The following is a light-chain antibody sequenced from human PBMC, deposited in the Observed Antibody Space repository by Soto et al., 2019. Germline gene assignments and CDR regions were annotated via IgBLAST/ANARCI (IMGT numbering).Light chain of an antibody. CDR1: SSDVGGYNY. Sequence: SVLTQPASVSESPGQSITISCTGTSSDVGGYNYVSWYQQHPAKVPKLMIYHVSNRPSGVSDRFSGSKSGNTASLTISGLQAEDEGDYYCYSYTTSSTYVFGTGTKVTVL. V-gene: IGLV2-14*01. J-gene: IGLJ1*01. CDR3: YSYTTSSTYV. CDR2: HVS.